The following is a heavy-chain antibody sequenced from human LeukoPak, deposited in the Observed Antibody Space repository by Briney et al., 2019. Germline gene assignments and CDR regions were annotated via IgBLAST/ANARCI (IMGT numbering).Heavy chain of an antibody. V-gene: IGHV1-3*01. J-gene: IGHJ4*02. CDR2: INAGNGNT. CDR3: ARDGRKRDYGDLPDY. Sequence: ASVKVSCKASGYTFTSYAMHWVRQAPGQRLEWMGWINAGNGNTKYSQKSQGRVTITRDTSASTAYMELSSLRSEDTAVYYCARDGRKRDYGDLPDYWGQGTLVTVSS. CDR1: GYTFTSYA. D-gene: IGHD4-17*01.